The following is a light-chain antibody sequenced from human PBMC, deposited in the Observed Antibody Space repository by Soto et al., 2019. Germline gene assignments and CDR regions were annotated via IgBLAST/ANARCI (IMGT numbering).Light chain of an antibody. CDR3: QQYGSSPGT. CDR2: GAS. J-gene: IGKJ1*01. Sequence: EIVLTQSPGTLSLSPGERATLSCRASQSVSSSYLAWYQQTLGQAPRLLIYGASSRATGIPDRFSGSGSGTDFTLTISRLEPEDFAVYYCQQYGSSPGTFGQGTKVDIK. V-gene: IGKV3-20*01. CDR1: QSVSSSY.